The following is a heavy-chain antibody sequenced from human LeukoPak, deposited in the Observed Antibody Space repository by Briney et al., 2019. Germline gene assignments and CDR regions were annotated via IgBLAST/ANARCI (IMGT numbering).Heavy chain of an antibody. CDR3: ARRAGYYYDSSGYYPDPLDY. D-gene: IGHD3-22*01. J-gene: IGHJ4*02. V-gene: IGHV1-2*02. Sequence: VSVKVSCKASGYTFTGYYMHWVRQAPGQGLEWMGWINPNSGGTNYAQKFQGRVTMTRDTSISTAYMELSRLRSDDTAVYYCARRAGYYYDSSGYYPDPLDYWGQGTLVTVSS. CDR1: GYTFTGYY. CDR2: INPNSGGT.